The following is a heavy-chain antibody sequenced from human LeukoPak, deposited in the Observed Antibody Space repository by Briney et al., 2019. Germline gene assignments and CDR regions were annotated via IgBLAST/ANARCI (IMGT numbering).Heavy chain of an antibody. J-gene: IGHJ5*02. D-gene: IGHD3-10*01. Sequence: ASVEVSCKASGYTFTSYGISWVRQAPGQGLEWMGWISGYNGNTKYAQKLQGRVTMTTDTSTSTAYMELRSLRSDDTAVYYCARSFQYYSASGSGSWFDPWGQGTLVTVSS. CDR3: ARSFQYYSASGSGSWFDP. CDR2: ISGYNGNT. V-gene: IGHV1-18*01. CDR1: GYTFTSYG.